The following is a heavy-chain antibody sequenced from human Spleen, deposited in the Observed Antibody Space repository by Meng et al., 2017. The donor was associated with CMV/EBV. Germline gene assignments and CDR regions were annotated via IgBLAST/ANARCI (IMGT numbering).Heavy chain of an antibody. CDR3: AKGGVIAIPPADY. V-gene: IGHV3-23*01. D-gene: IGHD2-21*01. Sequence: GESLKISCAASGFTFSNYAMTWVRQAPGKGLEWVSGISGSGDNTYYADSVKGRFTISRDNSKNTLYLQMNSLRAEDTAVYYCAKGGVIAIPPADYWGQGTLVTVSS. J-gene: IGHJ4*02. CDR1: GFTFSNYA. CDR2: ISGSGDNT.